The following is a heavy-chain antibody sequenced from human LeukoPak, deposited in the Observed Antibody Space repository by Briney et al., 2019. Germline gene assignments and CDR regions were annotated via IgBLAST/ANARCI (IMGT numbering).Heavy chain of an antibody. CDR3: ARGSYFVRGVMSWFDP. V-gene: IGHV3-30*03. CDR1: GFTFSSYG. D-gene: IGHD3-10*01. J-gene: IGHJ5*02. Sequence: PGGSLRLSCAASGFTFSSYGMHWVRQAPGKGLEWVAVISYDGSNKYYADSVKGRFTISRDNSKNTLYPQMNSLRAEDTAVYYCARGSYFVRGVMSWFDPWGQGTLVTVSP. CDR2: ISYDGSNK.